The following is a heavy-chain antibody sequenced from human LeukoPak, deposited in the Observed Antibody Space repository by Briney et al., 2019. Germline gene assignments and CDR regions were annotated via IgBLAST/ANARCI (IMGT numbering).Heavy chain of an antibody. CDR1: GYTFTDYY. CDR3: ARVGPTSYFDY. J-gene: IGHJ4*02. Sequence: ASVKVSCKASGYTFTDYYVHWVQQAPGQGLEWMGRVNPDTGGTNYAQKFQGRVTMTRDTSINTAYMKLSRLTPDDTAIYYCARVGPTSYFDYWGQGTLVTVSS. V-gene: IGHV1-2*06. CDR2: VNPDTGGT.